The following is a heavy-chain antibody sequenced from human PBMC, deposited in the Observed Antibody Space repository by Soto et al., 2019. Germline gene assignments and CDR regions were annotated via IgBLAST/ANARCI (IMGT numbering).Heavy chain of an antibody. D-gene: IGHD2-21*01. J-gene: IGHJ5*02. CDR2: ISYDGSNK. Sequence: QVQLVESGGGVVQPGRSLRLSCAASGFTFSSYGMHWVRQAPGKGLEWVAVISYDGSNKYYADSVKGRFTISRVNSKNTLYLQMNSLRAEDTAVYYCAKYCGGTKRGGKNWFDPWGQGTLVTVSS. CDR3: AKYCGGTKRGGKNWFDP. V-gene: IGHV3-30*18. CDR1: GFTFSSYG.